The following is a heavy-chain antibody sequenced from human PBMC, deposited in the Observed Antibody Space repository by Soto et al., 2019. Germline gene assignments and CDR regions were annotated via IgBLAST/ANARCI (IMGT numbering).Heavy chain of an antibody. D-gene: IGHD3-10*01. CDR3: ARIYYGSGTYYTFDM. CDR2: ISNDGSKK. CDR1: GFSFSNYA. Sequence: PGGSLRLSCAASGFSFSNYAMHWVRQAPGKGLEWVAVISNDGSKKYYADSVKGRFTISRDISKSTLYLQMNSLRPEDTALYYCARIYYGSGTYYTFDMWGQGTMVTVSS. J-gene: IGHJ3*02. V-gene: IGHV3-30-3*01.